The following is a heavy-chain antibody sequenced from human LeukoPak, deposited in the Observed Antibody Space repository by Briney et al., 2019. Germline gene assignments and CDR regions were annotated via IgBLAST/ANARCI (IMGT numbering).Heavy chain of an antibody. CDR1: DFSFSDYA. CDR3: ARDHDYSNSNHFDY. CDR2: MSHDGSDE. V-gene: IGHV3-30-3*01. J-gene: IGHJ4*02. Sequence: GGSLRLSCVGFDFSFSDYAMHWVRQPPGKGLEWVALMSHDGSDEYYADSVKGRFTISRDNSKKTLFLQMNSLRPEDTAVYYCARDHDYSNSNHFDYWGQGTLVTVSS. D-gene: IGHD4-11*01.